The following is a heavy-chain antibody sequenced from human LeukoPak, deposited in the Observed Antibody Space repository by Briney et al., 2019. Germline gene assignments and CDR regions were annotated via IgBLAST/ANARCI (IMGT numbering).Heavy chain of an antibody. D-gene: IGHD3-10*01. J-gene: IGHJ4*02. CDR1: GITLSNYG. Sequence: GGSLRLSCAGSGITLSNYGMSWVGQAPGKGLEWVADTSDSGGRTNYADSVKGRFTISRDNSKNTLYLQMNSLRAEDTAVYFCAKRGVVIRVILVGFHKEAYYFDSWGQGALVTVSS. V-gene: IGHV3-23*01. CDR3: AKRGVVIRVILVGFHKEAYYFDS. CDR2: TSDSGGRT.